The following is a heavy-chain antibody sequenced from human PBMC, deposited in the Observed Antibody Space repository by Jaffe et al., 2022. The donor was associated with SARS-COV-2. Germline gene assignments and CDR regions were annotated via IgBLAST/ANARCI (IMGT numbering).Heavy chain of an antibody. D-gene: IGHD2-15*01. J-gene: IGHJ6*03. CDR1: GFTFSSYS. CDR2: ISSSSSYI. V-gene: IGHV3-21*01. Sequence: EVQLVESGGGLVKPGGSLRLSCAASGFTFSSYSMNWVRQAPGKGLEWVSSISSSSSYIYYADSVKGRFTISRDNAKNSLYLQMNSLRAEDTAVYYCARIYCSGGSCYSHYYYYMDVWGKGTTVTVSS. CDR3: ARIYCSGGSCYSHYYYYMDV.